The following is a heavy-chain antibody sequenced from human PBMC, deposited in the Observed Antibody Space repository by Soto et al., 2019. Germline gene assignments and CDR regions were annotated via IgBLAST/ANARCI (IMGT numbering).Heavy chain of an antibody. D-gene: IGHD1-1*01. V-gene: IGHV1-2*02. J-gene: IGHJ4*02. Sequence: QVQLVQSGAEVRKPGASVKVSCKASGYTFSDYYIHWVRQAPGQGLEWMGWINPNSGGTKYAPKFQGGVTMTRVTSITTAYMELRRRRSGDTAVYYCAREPATAKPEGVDFWGQGTLVTVSS. CDR2: INPNSGGT. CDR3: AREPATAKPEGVDF. CDR1: GYTFSDYY.